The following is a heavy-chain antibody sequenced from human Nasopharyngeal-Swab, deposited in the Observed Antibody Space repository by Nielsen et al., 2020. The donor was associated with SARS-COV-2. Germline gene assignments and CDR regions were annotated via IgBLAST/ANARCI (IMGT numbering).Heavy chain of an antibody. V-gene: IGHV1-24*01. CDR2: FDPEDAET. CDR1: GYTLTELS. J-gene: IGHJ5*02. CDR3: ATAPALPHHQSNWFDP. Sequence: ASVKVSCKVSGYTLTELSMHWVRQAPGKGLEWMGGFDPEDAETIYAQKFQGRVTMTEDTSTDPASMELSSLRSEDTAVYYCATAPALPHHQSNWFDPWGQGTLVTVSS. D-gene: IGHD1-14*01.